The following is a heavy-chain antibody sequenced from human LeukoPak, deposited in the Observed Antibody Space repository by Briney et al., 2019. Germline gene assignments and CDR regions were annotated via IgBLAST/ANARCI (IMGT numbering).Heavy chain of an antibody. CDR3: ARGAQAVGY. V-gene: IGHV3-11*05. J-gene: IGHJ4*02. Sequence: PGGSLRLFCAVSGFSFSDYYMSWIRQAPGKGLEWVSYISTSSSNTNYADSVKGRFTISRDNAKNSLYLQKNSLRAEDTAVYYCARGAQAVGYWGQGTPVTVSS. CDR1: GFSFSDYY. CDR2: ISTSSSNT. D-gene: IGHD3-16*01.